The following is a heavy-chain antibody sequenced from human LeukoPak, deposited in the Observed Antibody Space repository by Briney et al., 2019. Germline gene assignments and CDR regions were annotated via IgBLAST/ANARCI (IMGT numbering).Heavy chain of an antibody. V-gene: IGHV1-69*04. CDR1: GGTFSSSA. J-gene: IGHJ6*02. Sequence: ASLKVSCKPSGGTFSSSAITWVRQAPGQGLEWMGRIIPVLNITTYAQKFQGSVTITADTSTSTVYMEISSLRSEETAVYYCARDQGLTAPHPYVLDVWGQGTTVIVS. CDR2: IIPVLNIT. CDR3: ARDQGLTAPHPYVLDV. D-gene: IGHD5-18*01.